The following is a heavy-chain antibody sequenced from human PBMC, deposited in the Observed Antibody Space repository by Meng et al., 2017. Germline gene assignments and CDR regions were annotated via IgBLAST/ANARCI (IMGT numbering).Heavy chain of an antibody. J-gene: IGHJ6*02. V-gene: IGHV4-61*02. CDR3: ARESRMVRGVIGTYYYYYGMDV. Sequence: SETLSLTCTVSGGSISSGSYYWSWIRQPAGKGLEWIGRIYTSGSTNYNPSLKSRVTISVDTSKNQFSLKGSSVTAADTAVYYCARESRMVRGVIGTYYYYYGMDVWGQGTTVTVSS. CDR1: GGSISSGSYY. D-gene: IGHD3-10*01. CDR2: IYTSGST.